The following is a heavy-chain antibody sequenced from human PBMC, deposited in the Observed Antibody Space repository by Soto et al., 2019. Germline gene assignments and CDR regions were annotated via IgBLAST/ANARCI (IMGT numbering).Heavy chain of an antibody. CDR2: ISGSGGST. CDR3: AKQQGRGLRYFDYYYYMDV. J-gene: IGHJ6*03. Sequence: GGSLRLSCAASGFTFSSYAMSWVRQAPGKGLEWVSAISGSGGSTYYADSVKGRFTISRDNSKNTLYLQMNSLRAEDTAVYYCAKQQGRGLRYFDYYYYMDVWGKGTTVTVSS. CDR1: GFTFSSYA. D-gene: IGHD3-9*01. V-gene: IGHV3-23*01.